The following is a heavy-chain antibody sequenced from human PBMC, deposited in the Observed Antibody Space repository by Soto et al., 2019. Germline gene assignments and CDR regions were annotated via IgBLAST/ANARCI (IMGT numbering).Heavy chain of an antibody. V-gene: IGHV4-59*12. CDR2: IYYSGST. CDR3: ARYGSPYYYYYMDV. D-gene: IGHD2-2*03. CDR1: GGSISSYY. Sequence: SETLSLTCTVSGGSISSYYWSWIRQPPGKGLEWIGYIYYSGSTNYNPSLKSRVTISVDTSKNQLSLKLSSVTAADTAVYYCARYGSPYYYYYMDVWGKGTTVTVSS. J-gene: IGHJ6*03.